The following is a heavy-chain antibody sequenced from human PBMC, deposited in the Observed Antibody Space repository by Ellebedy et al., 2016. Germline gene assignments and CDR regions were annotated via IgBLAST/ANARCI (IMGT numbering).Heavy chain of an antibody. CDR3: TTGSVEGY. Sequence: GESLKISXAASGFIFNNYPMNWVRQAPGKGLEWVGRIKTNGEGGTTDYAAPVKGRFSISRDDFKTTPFLQMASLRTEDTAVYYCTTGSVEGYWGQGTLVTVSS. D-gene: IGHD4-23*01. CDR2: IKTNGEGGTT. J-gene: IGHJ4*02. V-gene: IGHV3-15*07. CDR1: GFIFNNYP.